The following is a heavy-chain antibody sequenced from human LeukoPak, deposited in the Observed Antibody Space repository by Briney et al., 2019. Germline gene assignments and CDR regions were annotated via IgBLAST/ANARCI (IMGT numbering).Heavy chain of an antibody. V-gene: IGHV4-39*01. D-gene: IGHD3-22*01. CDR2: IYYSGST. CDR1: GGSISSSSYY. CDR3: ARNDYYDSSLFDY. Sequence: SETLSLTCTVSGGSISSSSYYWGWIRQPPGKGLEWIGSIYYSGSTYYNPSLKSRVTISVDTSKNQFSLKLSSVTAADTAVYCCARNDYYDSSLFDYWGQGTLVTVSS. J-gene: IGHJ4*02.